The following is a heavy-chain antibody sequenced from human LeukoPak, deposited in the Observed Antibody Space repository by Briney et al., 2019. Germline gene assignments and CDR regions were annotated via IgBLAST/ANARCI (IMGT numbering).Heavy chain of an antibody. J-gene: IGHJ4*02. D-gene: IGHD3-9*01. Sequence: GRSLRLSCAASGFTFDDYAMHWVRHAPGKGLEWVSGISWNSGSIGYADSVKGRFTISRDNAKNSLYLQMNSLRAEDTALYYCAKSYYDILTGPVYFDYWGQGTLVTVSS. CDR1: GFTFDDYA. CDR2: ISWNSGSI. CDR3: AKSYYDILTGPVYFDY. V-gene: IGHV3-9*01.